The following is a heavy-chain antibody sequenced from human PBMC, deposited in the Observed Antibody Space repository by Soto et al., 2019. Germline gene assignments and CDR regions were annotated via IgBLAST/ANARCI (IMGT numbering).Heavy chain of an antibody. Sequence: PSETLSLTCTVSGGSISSSSYYWGWIRQPPGKGLEWIGSIYYSGSTYYNPSLKSRVTISVDTSKNQFSLKLSSVTAADTAVYYCARHVRPYYYDSSGYYPSGVDYWGQGTLVTVSS. V-gene: IGHV4-39*01. CDR3: ARHVRPYYYDSSGYYPSGVDY. J-gene: IGHJ4*02. CDR2: IYYSGST. CDR1: GGSISSSSYY. D-gene: IGHD3-22*01.